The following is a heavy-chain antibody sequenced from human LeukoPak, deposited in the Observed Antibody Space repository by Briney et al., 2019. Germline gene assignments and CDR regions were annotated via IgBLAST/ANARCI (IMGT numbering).Heavy chain of an antibody. CDR3: TRLLENSSSG. CDR1: GFTFSGSA. J-gene: IGHJ4*02. V-gene: IGHV3-73*01. D-gene: IGHD6-13*01. Sequence: PGGSLRLSCAASGFTFSGSAMHWVRQASGKGLEWVGRIRSKANSYATAYAASVKGRFTISRDDSKNTAYLQMNSLKTEDTAVYYCTRLLENSSSGWGQGTLVTVSS. CDR2: IRSKANSYAT.